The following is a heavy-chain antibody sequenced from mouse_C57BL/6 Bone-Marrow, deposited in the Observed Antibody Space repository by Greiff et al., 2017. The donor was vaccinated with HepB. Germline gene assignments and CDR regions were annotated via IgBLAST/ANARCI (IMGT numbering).Heavy chain of an antibody. J-gene: IGHJ2*01. CDR2: IRNKANGNTT. Sequence: EVKLMESGGGLVQPGGSLSLSCAASGFTFTDYYMSWVRQPPGKDLEWLGFIRNKANGNTTEYSASVKGRFTISRDNSQSILHLQMNALRAEDSATYYCARSGVYFDYWGQGTTLTVSS. CDR1: GFTFTDYY. V-gene: IGHV7-3*01. CDR3: ARSGVYFDY.